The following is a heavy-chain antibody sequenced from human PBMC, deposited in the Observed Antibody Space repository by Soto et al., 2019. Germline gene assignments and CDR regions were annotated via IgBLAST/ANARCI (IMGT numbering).Heavy chain of an antibody. J-gene: IGHJ3*01. V-gene: IGHV4-39*01. CDR3: ARHSTGWYAAFDV. Sequence: SETLSLTCTVSGGSISSSSNYWGWIRQPPGKGLEWIGSIYYSGSTYYNPSLKSRVTISVDTSKNQFSLNVSSVAAADTALYYCARHSTGWYAAFDVWDQGTMVTVSS. CDR2: IYYSGST. CDR1: GGSISSSSNY. D-gene: IGHD6-19*01.